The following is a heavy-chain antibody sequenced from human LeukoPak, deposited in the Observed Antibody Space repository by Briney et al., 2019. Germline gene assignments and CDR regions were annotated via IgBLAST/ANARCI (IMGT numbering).Heavy chain of an antibody. V-gene: IGHV3-53*01. CDR2: IYSTVGT. CDR1: GFTASSHY. Sequence: GGCPRLSSAASGFTASSHYMSRVRPAPRKGLVWVSVIYSTVGTYYADSVKGRFTISRDNSKNTVYLQMNSLRAEDTAVYYCARGGIAAGVKPDYWGQGTLVTVSS. J-gene: IGHJ4*02. D-gene: IGHD6-13*01. CDR3: ARGGIAAGVKPDY.